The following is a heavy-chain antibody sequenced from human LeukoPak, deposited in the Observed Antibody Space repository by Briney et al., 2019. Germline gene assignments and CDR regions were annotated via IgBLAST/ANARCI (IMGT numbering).Heavy chain of an antibody. V-gene: IGHV1-18*01. CDR1: GYTFTSYG. J-gene: IGHJ5*02. D-gene: IGHD3-3*01. Sequence: GASVKVSCKASGYTFTSYGISWVQQAPGQGLEWMGWISAYNGNTNYAQKLQGRVTMTTDTSTSTAYMELSSLRSDDTAVYYCARHTTIFGVVRDWFDPWGQGTLVTVSS. CDR3: ARHTTIFGVVRDWFDP. CDR2: ISAYNGNT.